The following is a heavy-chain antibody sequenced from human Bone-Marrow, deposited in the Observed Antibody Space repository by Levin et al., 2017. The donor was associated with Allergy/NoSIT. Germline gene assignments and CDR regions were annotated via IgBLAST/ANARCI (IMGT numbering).Heavy chain of an antibody. CDR3: AKDGGSSSWYVDY. CDR2: ISWNSDDI. D-gene: IGHD6-13*01. V-gene: IGHV3-9*01. Sequence: SLKISCAASGFSFDDYAMHWVRQPPGKGLEWISSISWNSDDIGNADSVKGRFTISRDNAKNSLYLQMNSLRPEDTAVYFCAKDGGSSSWYVDYWGQGTLVIVSS. J-gene: IGHJ4*02. CDR1: GFSFDDYA.